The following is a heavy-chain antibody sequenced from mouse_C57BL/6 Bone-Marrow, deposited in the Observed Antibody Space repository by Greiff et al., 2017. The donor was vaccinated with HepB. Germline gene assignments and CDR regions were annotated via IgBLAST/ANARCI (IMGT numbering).Heavy chain of an antibody. CDR1: VYTFSSYW. D-gene: IGHD3-1*01. V-gene: IGHV1-9*01. Sequence: VKLMESGAEVMKPGASVKISCKATVYTFSSYWIEWVKQRPGHGLEWIGEILPGRGSTNYNEKFKGKATFTADTSSKTAYMQLSSLTSEDSAVYYCARSARAPWFAYWGQGTLVTVSA. J-gene: IGHJ3*01. CDR3: ARSARAPWFAY. CDR2: ILPGRGST.